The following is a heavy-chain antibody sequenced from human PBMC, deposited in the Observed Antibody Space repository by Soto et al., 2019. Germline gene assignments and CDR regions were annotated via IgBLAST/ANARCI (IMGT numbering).Heavy chain of an antibody. V-gene: IGHV4-59*08. CDR2: IYYTGST. Sequence: SETLSLTCTVSGDSISGYSWSWIRQPPGKGLEWIVYIYYTGSTNYSPSLMSRVTISVDTSKNQFSLKLSSVTAADTAVYYCARQSSLAAVVDWGQGTLVTVSS. J-gene: IGHJ4*02. D-gene: IGHD6-13*01. CDR3: ARQSSLAAVVD. CDR1: GDSISGYS.